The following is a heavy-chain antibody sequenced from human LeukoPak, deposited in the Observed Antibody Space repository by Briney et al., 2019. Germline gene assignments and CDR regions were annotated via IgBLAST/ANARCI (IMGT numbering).Heavy chain of an antibody. Sequence: RTGGSLRLSCAASGFTFSSYSMNWVRQAPGKGLEWVSYISSSSTIYYADSVKGRFTISRDNAKNSLYLQMNSLRAEDTAVYHCARDRGGYYYYMDVWGKGTTVTVSS. J-gene: IGHJ6*03. V-gene: IGHV3-48*04. CDR3: ARDRGGYYYYMDV. CDR2: ISSSSTI. CDR1: GFTFSSYS.